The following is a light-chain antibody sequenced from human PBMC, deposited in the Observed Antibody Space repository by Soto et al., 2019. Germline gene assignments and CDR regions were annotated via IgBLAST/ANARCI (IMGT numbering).Light chain of an antibody. CDR2: AAS. V-gene: IGKV1-39*01. Sequence: DIQMTQSPSSLAASLGDRVTITCRASQSISSYLNWYQQKPGKAPKLLIYAASSLQSGVPSRFSGSGSGTDFTLTIRSLQHEDFATYYCQQSYSFGQGTKVDIK. J-gene: IGKJ1*01. CDR1: QSISSY. CDR3: QQSYS.